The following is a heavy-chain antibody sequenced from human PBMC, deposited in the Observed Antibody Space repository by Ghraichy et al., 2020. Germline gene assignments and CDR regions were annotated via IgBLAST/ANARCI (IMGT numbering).Heavy chain of an antibody. Sequence: GGSLRLSCAASGFTFSSYAMSWVRQAPGKGLEWVSAISGSGGSTYYADSVKGRFTISRDNSKNTLYLQMNSLRAEDTAVYYCAKQVDIVATRAPGGMDVWGQGTTVTVSS. D-gene: IGHD5-12*01. V-gene: IGHV3-23*01. J-gene: IGHJ6*02. CDR2: ISGSGGST. CDR1: GFTFSSYA. CDR3: AKQVDIVATRAPGGMDV.